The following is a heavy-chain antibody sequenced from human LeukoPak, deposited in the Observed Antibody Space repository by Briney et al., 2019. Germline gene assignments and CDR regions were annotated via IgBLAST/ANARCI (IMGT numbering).Heavy chain of an antibody. D-gene: IGHD4-17*01. CDR1: GFTFRNFA. CDR3: AKSYGDS. J-gene: IGHJ5*01. Sequence: PGGSLRLSWAASGFTFRNFAMAWVCQAPGKGLDWVSAISGGATSTYYADSVKGRFTISRDNSNSTVYPQLSSLRAEDTAVYHCAKSYGDSWGQGTLVTVSS. CDR2: ISGGATST. V-gene: IGHV3-23*01.